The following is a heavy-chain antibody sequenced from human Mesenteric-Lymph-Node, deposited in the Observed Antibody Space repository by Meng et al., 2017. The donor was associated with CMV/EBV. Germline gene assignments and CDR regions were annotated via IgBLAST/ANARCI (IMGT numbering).Heavy chain of an antibody. V-gene: IGHV4-38-2*02. CDR1: GGSISSGYY. Sequence: SETLSLTCTVSGGSISSGYYWGWIRQPPGKGLEWIGTIYHSGNTYYNSSLKSRVTISVDTSKNQFSLKLNSVIAADTAVYYCARIGYDTPERNYWGQGTLVTVSS. CDR3: ARIGYDTPERNY. CDR2: IYHSGNT. J-gene: IGHJ4*02. D-gene: IGHD5-12*01.